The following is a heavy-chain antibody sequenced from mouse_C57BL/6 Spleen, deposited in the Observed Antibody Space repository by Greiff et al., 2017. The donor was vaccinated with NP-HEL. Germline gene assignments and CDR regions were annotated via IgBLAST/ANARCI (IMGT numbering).Heavy chain of an antibody. CDR3: ARADGYYEDY. V-gene: IGHV5-4*01. CDR2: ISDGGSYT. CDR1: GFTFSSYA. J-gene: IGHJ2*01. D-gene: IGHD2-3*01. Sequence: EVQRVESGGGLVKPGGSLKLSCAASGFTFSSYAMSWVRQTPEKRLEWVATISDGGSYTYYPDNVKGRFTISRDNAKNNLYLQMSHLKSEDTAMYYCARADGYYEDYWGQGTTLTVSS.